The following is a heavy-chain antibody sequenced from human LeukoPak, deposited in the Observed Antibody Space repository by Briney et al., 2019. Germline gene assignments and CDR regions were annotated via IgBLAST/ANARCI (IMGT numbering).Heavy chain of an antibody. V-gene: IGHV4-39*01. CDR1: GGSLSSNSNY. CDR3: ARQALWFFDH. CDR2: ISYGGST. D-gene: IGHD2-21*01. Sequence: SETLSLTCTVSGGSLSSNSNYWAWIRQPPGRGLEWIGSISYGGSTYYSPSLESRVTISVDTSKNQFSLKLSSVTAADTAVSYCARQALWFFDHWGQGTLVTVSS. J-gene: IGHJ4*02.